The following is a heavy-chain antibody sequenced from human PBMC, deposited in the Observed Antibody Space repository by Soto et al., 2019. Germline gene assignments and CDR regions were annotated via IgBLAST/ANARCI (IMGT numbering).Heavy chain of an antibody. D-gene: IGHD6-19*01. Sequence: ASVKVSCKASGYTFTSYDINWVRQATGQGLEWKGWMNPNSGNTGYAQKYQGRVTMNRNTSISTAYMELSSLRSEDTAVYYCARWGSGWYGYYYYGMDVWGLG. CDR2: MNPNSGNT. CDR3: ARWGSGWYGYYYYGMDV. J-gene: IGHJ6*02. CDR1: GYTFTSYD. V-gene: IGHV1-8*01.